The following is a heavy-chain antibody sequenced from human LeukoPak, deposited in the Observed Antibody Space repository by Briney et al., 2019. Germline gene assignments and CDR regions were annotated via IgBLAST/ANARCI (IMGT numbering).Heavy chain of an antibody. J-gene: IGHJ4*02. V-gene: IGHV1-2*06. Sequence: GASVKVSCKASGYTFTGYYMHWVRQAPGQGLEWMRRINPNSGGTNYAQKFQGRVTMTRDTSISTAYMELSRLRSDDTAVYYCARGAYSSSSQEPGDLAYWGQGTLVTVSS. CDR2: INPNSGGT. CDR3: ARGAYSSSSQEPGDLAY. D-gene: IGHD6-6*01. CDR1: GYTFTGYY.